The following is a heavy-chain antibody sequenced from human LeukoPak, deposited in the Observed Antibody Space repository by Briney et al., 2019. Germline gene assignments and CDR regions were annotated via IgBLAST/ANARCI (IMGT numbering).Heavy chain of an antibody. V-gene: IGHV1-8*01. Sequence: GASVTVSCKASGYTFTSYDINWVRQATGQGLEWMGWMNPNSGNTGYAQKFQGRVTMTRNTSISTAYMELSSLRSEDTAVYYCARGSFFYYLNWFDPWGQGTLVTVSS. D-gene: IGHD3-10*01. CDR1: GYTFTSYD. J-gene: IGHJ5*02. CDR3: ARGSFFYYLNWFDP. CDR2: MNPNSGNT.